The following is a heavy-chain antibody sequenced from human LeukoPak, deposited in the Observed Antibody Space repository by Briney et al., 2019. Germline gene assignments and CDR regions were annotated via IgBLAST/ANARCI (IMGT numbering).Heavy chain of an antibody. CDR1: GFTFSSYA. J-gene: IGHJ4*02. CDR2: ITSSGSAT. V-gene: IGHV3-23*01. D-gene: IGHD3-16*02. Sequence: GGSLRLSCAASGFTFSSYAMSWVRQAPGKRLEWVSSITSSGSATCYADSVKGRFTISRDNSKNTLYLQMNGLRAEDTAVYYCARGVDVWGNYRQYYFDYWGQETLVTVSS. CDR3: ARGVDVWGNYRQYYFDY.